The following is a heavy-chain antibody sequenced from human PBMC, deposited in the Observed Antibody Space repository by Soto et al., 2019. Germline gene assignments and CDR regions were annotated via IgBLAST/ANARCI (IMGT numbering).Heavy chain of an antibody. V-gene: IGHV4-59*08. J-gene: IGHJ3*02. Sequence: SETLSLTCTVSGGSISSYYWSWIRQPPGKGLEWIGYIYYSGSTNYNPSLKSRVTISVDTSKNQFSLKLSSVTAADTAVYYCAIPRHIDFSFDIWGQGTMVTVSS. D-gene: IGHD2-21*01. CDR1: GGSISSYY. CDR3: AIPRHIDFSFDI. CDR2: IYYSGST.